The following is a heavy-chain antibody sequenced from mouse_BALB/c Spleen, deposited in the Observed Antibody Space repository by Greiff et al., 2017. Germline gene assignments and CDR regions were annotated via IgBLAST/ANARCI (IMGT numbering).Heavy chain of an antibody. CDR2: ISSGGGST. V-gene: IGHV5-12-1*01. J-gene: IGHJ4*01. CDR3: ARQSYRGVDY. Sequence: DVKLVESGGGLVKPGGSLKLSCAASGFAFSSYDMSWVRQTPEKRLEWVAYISSGGGSTYYPDTVKGRFTISRDNAKNTLYLQMSSLKSEDTAMYYCARQSYRGVDYWGQGTSVTVSS. D-gene: IGHD2-14*01. CDR1: GFAFSSYD.